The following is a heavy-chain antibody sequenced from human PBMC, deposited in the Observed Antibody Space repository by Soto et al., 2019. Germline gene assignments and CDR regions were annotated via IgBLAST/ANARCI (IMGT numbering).Heavy chain of an antibody. V-gene: IGHV3-30*04. CDR1: GFTFDNYA. Sequence: QEQLVESGGGVVYPGRSLRLSCAASGFTFDNYAMHWVRQAPGKGLEWVAVMSYDGSDKYYADSVKGRFTISRDNSRNTLWLQMNSLRPEDTAVYYCARDRGRTAACAYHYYQYGMDVWGQGTTGIVSS. J-gene: IGHJ6*02. D-gene: IGHD3-10*01. CDR3: ARDRGRTAACAYHYYQYGMDV. CDR2: MSYDGSDK.